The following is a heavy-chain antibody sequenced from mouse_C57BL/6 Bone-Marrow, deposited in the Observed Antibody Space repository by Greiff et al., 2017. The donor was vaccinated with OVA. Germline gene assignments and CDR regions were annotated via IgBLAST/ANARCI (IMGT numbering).Heavy chain of an antibody. CDR3: ARYRHHYYGSSFYWYFDV. D-gene: IGHD1-1*01. J-gene: IGHJ1*03. CDR2: IRNKANGYTT. Sequence: DVHLVESGGGLVQPGGSLSLSCAASGFTFTDYYMSWVRQPPGKALEWLGFIRNKANGYTTEYSASVKGRFTISRDNSQSILYLQMNALRAEDSATYYCARYRHHYYGSSFYWYFDVWGTGTTVTVSS. CDR1: GFTFTDYY. V-gene: IGHV7-3*01.